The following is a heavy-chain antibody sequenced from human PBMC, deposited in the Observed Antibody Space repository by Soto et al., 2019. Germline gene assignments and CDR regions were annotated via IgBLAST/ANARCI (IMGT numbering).Heavy chain of an antibody. V-gene: IGHV1-2*02. CDR3: ARDYVVGAPEDY. J-gene: IGHJ4*02. Sequence: ASVKVSCKASGYTFTGYYMHWVRQAPGQGLEWMGWINPNSGGTNYAQKFQGRVTMTRDTSISTAYMELSRLRSDDTAVYYCARDYVVGAPEDYWGQGTLVTVSS. CDR2: INPNSGGT. D-gene: IGHD1-26*01. CDR1: GYTFTGYY.